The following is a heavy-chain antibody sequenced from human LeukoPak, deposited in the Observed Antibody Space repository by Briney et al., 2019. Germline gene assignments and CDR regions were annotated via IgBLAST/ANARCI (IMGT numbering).Heavy chain of an antibody. CDR2: IYNGGST. J-gene: IGHJ4*02. V-gene: IGHV3-53*01. D-gene: IGHD3-22*01. Sequence: GGSLRLSCAASGLTVSSNYMTWVRQAPGKDLEWVSAIYNGGSTYYADSVKGRFTISTDNSKNTLYLQMNSLRAEDTAMYYCARRGLYYDSSAYSHYSFDYWGQGTLVTVSS. CDR3: ARRGLYYDSSAYSHYSFDY. CDR1: GLTVSSNY.